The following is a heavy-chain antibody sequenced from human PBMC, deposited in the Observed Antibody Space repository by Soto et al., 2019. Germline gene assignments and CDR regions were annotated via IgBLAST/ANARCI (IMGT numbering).Heavy chain of an antibody. D-gene: IGHD6-13*01. V-gene: IGHV1-18*01. CDR1: GYTFKSYG. CDR2: INAYNGNT. J-gene: IGHJ4*02. CDR3: ARELGQQLVDY. Sequence: QVQLVQSGAEVKKPGASVKVSCKASGYTFKSYGISWVRQAPGQGLEWMGWINAYNGNTKYAQKLQGRVTMTTDTSTRTAYRELRSLRSDDTAVYYCARELGQQLVDYWGQGTLVTVSS.